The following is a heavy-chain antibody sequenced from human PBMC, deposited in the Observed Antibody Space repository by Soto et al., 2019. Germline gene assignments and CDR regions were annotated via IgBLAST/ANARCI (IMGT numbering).Heavy chain of an antibody. CDR1: GFTFSSYV. D-gene: IGHD1-20*01. J-gene: IGHJ4*01. Sequence: GGSLRLSCAASGFTFSSYVMGWVRQAPGKGLEWVSTISGTDGSTYYADSAKGRFTISRDNSQNTLYLQMNSLRGEDTAAYYCAKRNNGSQCPYYFDSWGQGTLVTVSS. CDR3: AKRNNGSQCPYYFDS. V-gene: IGHV3-23*01. CDR2: ISGTDGST.